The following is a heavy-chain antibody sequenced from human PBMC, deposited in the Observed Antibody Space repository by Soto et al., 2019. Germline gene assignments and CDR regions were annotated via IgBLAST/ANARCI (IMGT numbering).Heavy chain of an antibody. D-gene: IGHD2-8*01. J-gene: IGHJ6*02. CDR2: ISGYNGDT. CDR1: GYTFTRYG. CDR3: AKNGQPPYYYYGMDV. Sequence: QVQLVQSGGEVKKPGASVKVSCKTSGYTFTRYGISCVRQAPGQGLEWMGWISGYNGDTNYAQKFQDRVTMTIDTSTTTVYMELRSLTSDDTAVYYCAKNGQPPYYYYGMDVWGQGTTVTVSS. V-gene: IGHV1-18*01.